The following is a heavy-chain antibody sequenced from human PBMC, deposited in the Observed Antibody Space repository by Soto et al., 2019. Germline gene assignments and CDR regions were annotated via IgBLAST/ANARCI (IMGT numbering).Heavy chain of an antibody. CDR3: ARDLSGILTGYYELRFDP. CDR2: NSSSSSYI. D-gene: IGHD3-9*01. Sequence: QVVLSLNSSSSSYIYYADSVKGRFTISRDNAKNSLYLQMNSLRAEDTAVYYCARDLSGILTGYYELRFDPWGQGTLITVSS. J-gene: IGHJ5*02. V-gene: IGHV3-21*01.